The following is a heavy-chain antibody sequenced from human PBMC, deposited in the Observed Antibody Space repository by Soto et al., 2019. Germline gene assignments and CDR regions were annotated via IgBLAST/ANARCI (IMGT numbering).Heavy chain of an antibody. J-gene: IGHJ6*03. V-gene: IGHV4-59*01. Sequence: SETLSLTCTVSGGSISSYYWSWIRQPPGKGLEWIGYIYYSGSTNYNPSLKSRVTISVDTSKNQFSLKLSSVTAADTAVYYCARVGYGDYDYYYYYYMDVWGKGTTVTVSS. CDR2: IYYSGST. CDR1: GGSISSYY. CDR3: ARVGYGDYDYYYYYYMDV. D-gene: IGHD4-17*01.